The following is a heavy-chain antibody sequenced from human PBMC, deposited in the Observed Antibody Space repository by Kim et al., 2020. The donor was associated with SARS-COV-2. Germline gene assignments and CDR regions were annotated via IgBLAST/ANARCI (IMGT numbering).Heavy chain of an antibody. CDR2: ISSSSSTI. Sequence: GGSLRLSCAASGFTFSSYSMNWVRQAPGKGLEWVAYISSSSSTIYYADSVKGRFTISRDNAKNSLYLQMNSLRAEDTAVYYCARTGQFGKKWNYYDYGMDVWGQGTPVTVSS. CDR1: GFTFSSYS. V-gene: IGHV3-48*04. J-gene: IGHJ6*02. CDR3: ARTGQFGKKWNYYDYGMDV. D-gene: IGHD1-1*01.